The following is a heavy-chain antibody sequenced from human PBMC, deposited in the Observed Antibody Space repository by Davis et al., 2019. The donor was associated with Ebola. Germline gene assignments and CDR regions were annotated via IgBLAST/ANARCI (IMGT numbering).Heavy chain of an antibody. V-gene: IGHV3-30*02. Sequence: GGSLRLSCAASGFSFSSYGMHWVRQAPGKGLEWVAFIRYDGSNKYYADSVKGRFTISRDNSKNTLYLQMNSLRAEDTAVYYCARDEGSGWWTFDYWGQGTLVTVSS. J-gene: IGHJ4*02. CDR1: GFSFSSYG. D-gene: IGHD6-19*01. CDR2: IRYDGSNK. CDR3: ARDEGSGWWTFDY.